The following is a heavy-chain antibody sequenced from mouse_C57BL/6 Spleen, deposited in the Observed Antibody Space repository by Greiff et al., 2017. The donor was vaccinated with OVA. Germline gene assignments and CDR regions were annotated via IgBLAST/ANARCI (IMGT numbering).Heavy chain of an antibody. CDR1: GFTFSSYG. D-gene: IGHD2-1*01. V-gene: IGHV5-6*01. CDR2: FSSGGSYT. J-gene: IGHJ3*01. CDR3: AREGYYGNYVAY. Sequence: EVKLVESGGDLVKPGGSLKLSCAASGFTFSSYGMSWVRQTPDKRLEWVATFSSGGSYTYYPDSVKGRFTISRDNAKNTLYLQMSSLKSEDTAMYYCAREGYYGNYVAYWGQGTLVTVSA.